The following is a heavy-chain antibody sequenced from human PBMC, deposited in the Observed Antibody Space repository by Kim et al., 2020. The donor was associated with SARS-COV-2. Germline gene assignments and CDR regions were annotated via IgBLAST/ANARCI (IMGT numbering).Heavy chain of an antibody. CDR1: GGSISSYY. V-gene: IGHV4-59*08. J-gene: IGHJ5*02. CDR2: MYYSGST. Sequence: RPPTATGSGGSISSYYWSWIRQPPGKGLKWIGYMYYSGSTNYNPSLKRRVTISVDTSKNQFSLKLSSVTAADTAVYYCARGFDPWGQGTLAT. CDR3: ARGFDP.